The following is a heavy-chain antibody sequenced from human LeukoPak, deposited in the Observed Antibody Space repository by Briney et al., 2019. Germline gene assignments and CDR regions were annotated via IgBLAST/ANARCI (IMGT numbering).Heavy chain of an antibody. Sequence: ASVKVSCKASGYTCTSYGISWVRQAPGQGLEWMGWISAYNGNTNYAQKLQGRVTMTTDTSTSTAYMELRSLRSDDTAVYYCARVPGYDKFGRGYFQHWGQGTLVTVSS. CDR1: GYTCTSYG. D-gene: IGHD3-22*01. V-gene: IGHV1-18*01. CDR2: ISAYNGNT. J-gene: IGHJ1*01. CDR3: ARVPGYDKFGRGYFQH.